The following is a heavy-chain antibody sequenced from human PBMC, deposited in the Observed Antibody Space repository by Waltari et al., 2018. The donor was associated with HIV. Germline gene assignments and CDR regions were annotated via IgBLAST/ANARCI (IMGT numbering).Heavy chain of an antibody. J-gene: IGHJ3*02. CDR3: ARTNWDDAFDI. CDR1: GDSVTTGIYY. V-gene: IGHV4-61*01. Sequence: QVQLQESGPGLVKPSETLSLTCIVSGDSVTTGIYYWSWIRQPPGKGLEWLGYVFYSGSTNYNPSLKSRVTISLDTSKNLFSLKLTSVTAADTALYYCARTNWDDAFDIWGQGTMVIVSS. D-gene: IGHD1-1*01. CDR2: VFYSGST.